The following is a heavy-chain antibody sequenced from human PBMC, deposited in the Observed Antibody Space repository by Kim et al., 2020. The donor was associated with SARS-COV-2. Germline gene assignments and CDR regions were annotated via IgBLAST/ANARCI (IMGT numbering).Heavy chain of an antibody. V-gene: IGHV3-15*01. CDR3: TTDPVGYSKDIVVVVAE. Sequence: GGSLRLSCAASGFTFSNAWMSWVRQAPGKGLEWVGRIKSKTDGGTTDYAAPVKGRFTISRDDSKNTLYLQMNSLKTEDTAVYYCTTDPVGYSKDIVVVVAEWGQGTLVTVSS. CDR1: GFTFSNAW. J-gene: IGHJ4*02. D-gene: IGHD2-15*01. CDR2: IKSKTDGGTT.